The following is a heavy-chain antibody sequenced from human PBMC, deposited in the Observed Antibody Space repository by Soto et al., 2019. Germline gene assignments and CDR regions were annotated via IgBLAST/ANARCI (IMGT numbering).Heavy chain of an antibody. CDR1: GGTFSSYA. Sequence: SVKVSCKASGGTFSSYAISWVRQAPGQGLEWMGGIIPIFGTANYAQKFQGRVTITADESTSTAYMELSSLRSEDTAVYYCARDPRRGLEGIAVVRGGNDNLFDPWG. CDR2: IIPIFGTA. J-gene: IGHJ5*02. V-gene: IGHV1-69*13. CDR3: ARDPRRGLEGIAVVRGGNDNLFDP. D-gene: IGHD6-19*01.